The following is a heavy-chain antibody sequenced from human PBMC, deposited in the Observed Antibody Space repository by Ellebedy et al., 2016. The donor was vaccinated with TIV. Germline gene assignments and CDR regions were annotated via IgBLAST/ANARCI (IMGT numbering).Heavy chain of an antibody. CDR3: AKIGAAGIPFYYYYYGMDV. D-gene: IGHD6-13*01. CDR2: IRYDGSNK. V-gene: IGHV3-30*02. Sequence: GESLKISCAASGFTFSSYGMHWVRQAPGKGLEWVAFIRYDGSNKYYAVSVKGRFTISRDNSKNTLYLQMSSLRAEDTAVYYCAKIGAAGIPFYYYYYGMDVWGQGTTVTVSS. CDR1: GFTFSSYG. J-gene: IGHJ6*02.